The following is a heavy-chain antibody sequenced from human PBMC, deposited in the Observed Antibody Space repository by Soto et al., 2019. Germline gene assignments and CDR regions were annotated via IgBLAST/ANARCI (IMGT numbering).Heavy chain of an antibody. J-gene: IGHJ4*02. CDR3: ARVPSSGSYQFYY. Sequence: QVQLVQSGAEVKKPGASVKVSCKASGYTFSSYGISWVRQAPGQGLEWMGWISVYYGNTNYAQKLQGRVTVTTDTSTSTAYMELMSLRSDDTAVYFCARVPSSGSYQFYYWGQGTLVTVSS. CDR2: ISVYYGNT. D-gene: IGHD1-26*01. CDR1: GYTFSSYG. V-gene: IGHV1-18*01.